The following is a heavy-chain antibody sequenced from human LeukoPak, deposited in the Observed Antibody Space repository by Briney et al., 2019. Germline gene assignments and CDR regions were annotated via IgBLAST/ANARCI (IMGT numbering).Heavy chain of an antibody. V-gene: IGHV3-53*05. CDR1: GFTVSSNY. D-gene: IGHD3-22*01. CDR2: IYSGGST. CDR3: AAGDYYDSSGSFVDY. J-gene: IGHJ4*02. Sequence: GGSLRLSCAASGFTVSSNYMSWVRQAPGKGLEWVSVIYSGGSTYYADSVKGRFTISRDNAKNSLYLQMNSLRAEDTALYYCAAGDYYDSSGSFVDYWGQGTLVTVSS.